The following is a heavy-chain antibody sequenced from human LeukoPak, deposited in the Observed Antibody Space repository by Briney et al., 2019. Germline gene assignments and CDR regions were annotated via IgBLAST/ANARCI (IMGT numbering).Heavy chain of an antibody. V-gene: IGHV3-23*01. CDR2: ISGSGGST. Sequence: GGSLRLSCAASGFTFSSYAMSGVRQAPGKGLEGVSGISGSGGSTDYGDSVRGRFTISRDNSKNTLYPQMNSLRAEDTAVYYCAKEGVAARNLIIMVRVYYYMDVWGKGTTVTVSS. CDR1: GFTFSSYA. D-gene: IGHD3-10*01. CDR3: AKEGVAARNLIIMVRVYYYMDV. J-gene: IGHJ6*03.